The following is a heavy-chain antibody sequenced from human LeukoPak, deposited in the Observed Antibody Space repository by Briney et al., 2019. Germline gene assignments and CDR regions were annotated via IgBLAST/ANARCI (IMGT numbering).Heavy chain of an antibody. CDR3: ARHYGP. CDR1: GGSISSSFYY. CDR2: IYHSGST. J-gene: IGHJ5*02. V-gene: IGHV4-39*01. D-gene: IGHD4-17*01. Sequence: NPSETLSLTCTVSGGSISSSFYYWGWIRQPPGKGLEWIGSIYHSGSTYYNPSLKSRVTISVDTSRNQFSLNLSSVTAADTAMYYCARHYGPWGQGTLVAVSS.